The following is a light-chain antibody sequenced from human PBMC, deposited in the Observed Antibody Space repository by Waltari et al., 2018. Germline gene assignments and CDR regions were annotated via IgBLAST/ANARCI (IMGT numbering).Light chain of an antibody. Sequence: QSALTQPASVSGSPGQSITISCTGTRSDVGGYNYVSWYQQHPGKAPKLMIYDVSKRPSGVSNRFSGSKSGNTASLTISGLQAEDEADYYCCSYAGSSPYVFGTGTKVTVL. CDR2: DVS. CDR1: RSDVGGYNY. V-gene: IGLV2-23*02. J-gene: IGLJ1*01. CDR3: CSYAGSSPYV.